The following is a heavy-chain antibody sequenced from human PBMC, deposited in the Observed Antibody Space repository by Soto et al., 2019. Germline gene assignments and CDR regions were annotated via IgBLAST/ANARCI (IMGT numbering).Heavy chain of an antibody. CDR2: IDPSDSYT. J-gene: IGHJ5*02. CDR3: ARHELRPPEWFDP. D-gene: IGHD3-10*01. V-gene: IGHV5-10-1*01. Sequence: GESLKSSCKGSGYSVASYWISWVRQMPGKGLEWMGRIDPSDSYTNYSPSFQGHVTISADKSISTAYLQWSSLKASDTAMYYWARHELRPPEWFDPSGPGTLVTVSS. CDR1: GYSVASYW.